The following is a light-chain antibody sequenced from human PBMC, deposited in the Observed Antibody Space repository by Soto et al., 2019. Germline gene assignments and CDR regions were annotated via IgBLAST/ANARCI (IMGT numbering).Light chain of an antibody. CDR3: QQRSNWPTIT. J-gene: IGKJ5*01. V-gene: IGKV3-11*01. CDR1: QSVGSY. CDR2: DAS. Sequence: EIVLTQSPATLSLSPGERATLSCRASQSVGSYLAWYQQKPGQAPRPLIYDASNRATGIPARFSGSGSGTDFPLPISSLEPDDFAVYYCQQRSNWPTITFGQGTRLEIK.